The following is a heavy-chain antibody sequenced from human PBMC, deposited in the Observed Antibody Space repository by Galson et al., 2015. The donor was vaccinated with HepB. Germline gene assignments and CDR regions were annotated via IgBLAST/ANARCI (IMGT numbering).Heavy chain of an antibody. CDR1: GFTFGDYA. CDR3: TRTEYSSSWSPGFVDY. CDR2: IRSKAYGGTT. D-gene: IGHD6-13*01. J-gene: IGHJ4*02. V-gene: IGHV3-49*03. Sequence: SLRLSCAASGFTFGDYAMSWFRQAPGKGLEWVGFIRSKAYGGTTEYAASVKGRFTISRDDSKSIAYLQMNSLKTEDTAAYYCTRTEYSSSWSPGFVDYWGQGTLVTVSS.